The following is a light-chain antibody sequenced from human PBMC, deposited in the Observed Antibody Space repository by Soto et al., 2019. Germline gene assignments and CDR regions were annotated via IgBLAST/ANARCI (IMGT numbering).Light chain of an antibody. Sequence: EIVLTQSPGTLSLSPGERATLSCRASQSVTNTYLAWYQQRPGQAPRLLIYGASNRATGIPDRFSGSGSGTDFTLTISRLEPEDFAVYYCQQCFSSPLTFGGGTKVDIK. CDR3: QQCFSSPLT. CDR2: GAS. CDR1: QSVTNTY. V-gene: IGKV3-20*01. J-gene: IGKJ4*01.